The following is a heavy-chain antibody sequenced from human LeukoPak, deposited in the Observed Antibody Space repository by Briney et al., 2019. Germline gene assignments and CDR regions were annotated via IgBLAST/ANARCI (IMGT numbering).Heavy chain of an antibody. Sequence: SVKVSCKASGGTFSSYAISWVRQAPGQGLEWMGGIIPIFGTANYAQKFQGRVTITADESTSTAYMELSSLRSEDTAVYYCARGRIVVVTAICYFDYWGQGTLVTVSS. CDR1: GGTFSSYA. V-gene: IGHV1-69*13. J-gene: IGHJ4*02. CDR3: ARGRIVVVTAICYFDY. CDR2: IIPIFGTA. D-gene: IGHD2-21*02.